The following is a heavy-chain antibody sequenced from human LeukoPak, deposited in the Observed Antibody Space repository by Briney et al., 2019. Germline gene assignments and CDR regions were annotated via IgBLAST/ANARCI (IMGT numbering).Heavy chain of an antibody. CDR1: GFTFSSYW. J-gene: IGHJ4*02. V-gene: IGHV3-7*01. CDR2: IKQVGSEK. D-gene: IGHD6-19*01. Sequence: PGGSLRLSCAASGFTFSSYWMSWVRQAPGKGLEWVANIKQVGSEKYYVDSVKGRFTISRDNAKNSLYLQMNSLRAEDTAVYYCASAFYSSGWYMWGQGTLVTVSS. CDR3: ASAFYSSGWYM.